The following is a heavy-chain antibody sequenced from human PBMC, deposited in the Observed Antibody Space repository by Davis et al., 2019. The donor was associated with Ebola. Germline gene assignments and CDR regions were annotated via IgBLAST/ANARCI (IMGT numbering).Heavy chain of an antibody. V-gene: IGHV3-73*01. CDR1: GFTFSGSA. D-gene: IGHD3-22*01. CDR3: TKGSSGTDY. CDR2: IRSKANSYAT. Sequence: GESPKTPCAAPGFTFSGSAMHRVRQASGKGLEWVGRIRSKANSYATAYAASVKGRFTISRDDSKNTAYLQMNNLKTEDTAVYYCTKGSSGTDYWGQGTLVTVSS. J-gene: IGHJ4*02.